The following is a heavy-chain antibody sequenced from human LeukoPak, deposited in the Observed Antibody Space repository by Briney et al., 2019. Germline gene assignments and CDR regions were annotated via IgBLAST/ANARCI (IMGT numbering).Heavy chain of an antibody. Sequence: ASVKVSCKASGYTFTSYAMHWVRQAPGQRLEWMGWINAGNGNTKYSQEFQGRVTITRDTSTSTAYMELRSLRSDDTAVYYCAGIVVAPGGWFDPWGQGTLVTVSS. V-gene: IGHV1-3*01. CDR1: GYTFTSYA. CDR2: INAGNGNT. D-gene: IGHD2-15*01. CDR3: AGIVVAPGGWFDP. J-gene: IGHJ5*02.